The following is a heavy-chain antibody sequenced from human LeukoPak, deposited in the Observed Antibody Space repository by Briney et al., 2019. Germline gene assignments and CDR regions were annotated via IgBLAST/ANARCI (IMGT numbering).Heavy chain of an antibody. CDR3: ARDRITIFGVVNDY. J-gene: IGHJ4*02. V-gene: IGHV3-7*01. CDR1: GFTFSSYE. Sequence: SGGSLRLSCAASGFTFSSYETNWVRQAPGKGLEWVANIKQDGSEKYYVDSVKGRFTISRDNAKNSLYLQMNSLRAEDTAVYYCARDRITIFGVVNDYWGQGTLVTVSS. CDR2: IKQDGSEK. D-gene: IGHD3-3*01.